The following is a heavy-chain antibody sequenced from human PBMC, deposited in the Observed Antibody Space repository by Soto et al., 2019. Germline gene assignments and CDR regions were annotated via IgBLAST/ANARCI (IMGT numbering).Heavy chain of an antibody. J-gene: IGHJ4*02. CDR3: AADYYDSGGYSGDY. CDR1: GGSISSGGYY. V-gene: IGHV4-31*03. D-gene: IGHD3-22*01. Sequence: SETLSLTCTVSGGSISSGGYYWSWIRQHPGKGLEWIGYIYYSGSTYYNPSLKSRVTISVDTSKNQFSLKLSSVTAADTAVYYCAADYYDSGGYSGDYWGQGTLVTVSS. CDR2: IYYSGST.